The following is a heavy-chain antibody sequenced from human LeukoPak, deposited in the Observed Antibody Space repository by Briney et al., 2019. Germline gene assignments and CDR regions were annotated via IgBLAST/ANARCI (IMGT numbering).Heavy chain of an antibody. J-gene: IGHJ5*01. D-gene: IGHD5-12*01. Sequence: GGSLRLSCAASGFTFSSNNMNWVRQAPGKGLEWVSYISSSGSTTFYADSVKGRFTISRDNAENSLYLQMNSLRAEDTAVYYCARVGSHRNSGYDSWGQGTLVTVSS. CDR3: ARVGSHRNSGYDS. CDR1: GFTFSSNN. CDR2: ISSSGSTT. V-gene: IGHV3-48*01.